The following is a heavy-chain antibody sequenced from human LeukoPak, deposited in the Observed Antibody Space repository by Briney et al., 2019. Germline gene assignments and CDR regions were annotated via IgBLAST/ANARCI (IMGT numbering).Heavy chain of an antibody. Sequence: ASGNASCKASGYSFTSYYMHWVRQAPGRGLEWMGIINPSGGSPSYAQKFQGRVTMTRDTSTRTVYMVLSSLSSEYTSVYYCARAFLLDTAMGQGSWGQGTLVTVSS. CDR2: INPSGGSP. D-gene: IGHD5-18*01. CDR3: ARAFLLDTAMGQGS. V-gene: IGHV1-46*01. CDR1: GYSFTSYY. J-gene: IGHJ5*02.